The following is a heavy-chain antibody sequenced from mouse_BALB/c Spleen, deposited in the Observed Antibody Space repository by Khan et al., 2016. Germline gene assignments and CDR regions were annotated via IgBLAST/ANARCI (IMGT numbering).Heavy chain of an antibody. D-gene: IGHD1-1*01. V-gene: IGHV1-7*01. CDR3: ATSYSYGSSYYAMDY. CDR2: INPSTGYT. J-gene: IGHJ4*01. Sequence: QVQLKQSGAELAKPGASVKMSCKVSGYTFTSYWMHWVKQRLGQGLEWIGYINPSTGYTEYNQTFKDKATLTADKSSSTAYMQLSSLTSEDSAVYYCATSYSYGSSYYAMDYWGQEASVTVSS. CDR1: GYTFTSYW.